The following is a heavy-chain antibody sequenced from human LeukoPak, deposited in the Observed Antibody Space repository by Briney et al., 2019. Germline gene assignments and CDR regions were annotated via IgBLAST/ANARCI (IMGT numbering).Heavy chain of an antibody. CDR1: GYTFTSYG. CDR3: ARDRVVRGVLEGYMDV. D-gene: IGHD3-10*01. J-gene: IGHJ6*03. V-gene: IGHV1-18*01. CDR2: ISAYNGNT. Sequence: ASVKVSCKASGYTFTSYGISWVRQAPGQRLEWMGWISAYNGNTNYAQKLQGRVTMTTDTSTSTAYMELRSLRSDDTAVYYCARDRVVRGVLEGYMDVWGKGTTVTVSS.